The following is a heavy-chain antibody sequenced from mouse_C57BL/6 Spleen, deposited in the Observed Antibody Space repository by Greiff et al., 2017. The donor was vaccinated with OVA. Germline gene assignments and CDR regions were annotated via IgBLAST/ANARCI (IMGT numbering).Heavy chain of an antibody. V-gene: IGHV1-52*01. J-gene: IGHJ4*01. Sequence: QVQLQQPGAELVRPGSSVKLSCKASGYTFTSYWMHWVKQRPIQGLEWIGNIDPSDSDTHYNQKFKDKATLTVDKSSSTAYMQLSSLTSEDSAVYYCASSNSSGHYAMDYWGQGTSVTVSS. D-gene: IGHD3-2*02. CDR2: IDPSDSDT. CDR1: GYTFTSYW. CDR3: ASSNSSGHYAMDY.